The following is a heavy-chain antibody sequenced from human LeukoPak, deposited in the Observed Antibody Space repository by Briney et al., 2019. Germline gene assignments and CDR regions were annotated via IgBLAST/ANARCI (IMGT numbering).Heavy chain of an antibody. CDR3: ARKYYDFWGGYRRRDYYFDY. D-gene: IGHD3-3*01. CDR2: INPNSGGT. J-gene: IGHJ4*02. Sequence: ASVKVSCKASGYTFTGYYMHWVRQAPGQGLEWMGWINPNSGGTNYAQKFQGRVTMTRDTSISTTYMELSRLRSDDTAVYYCARKYYDFWGGYRRRDYYFDYWGQGTLVTVSS. CDR1: GYTFTGYY. V-gene: IGHV1-2*02.